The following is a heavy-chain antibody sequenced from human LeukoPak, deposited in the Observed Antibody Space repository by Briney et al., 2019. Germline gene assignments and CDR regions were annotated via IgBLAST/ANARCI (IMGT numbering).Heavy chain of an antibody. D-gene: IGHD3-22*01. J-gene: IGHJ4*02. V-gene: IGHV4-59*08. CDR2: IYYSGST. CDR3: ARRHSSGYYLY. Sequence: SETLSLTCTVSGGSISSYYWSWIRQPPGKGLEWIGYIYYSGSTNHNPSLKSRVTISVDTSKNQFSLKLSSVTAADTAVYYCARRHSSGYYLYWGQGTLVTVSS. CDR1: GGSISSYY.